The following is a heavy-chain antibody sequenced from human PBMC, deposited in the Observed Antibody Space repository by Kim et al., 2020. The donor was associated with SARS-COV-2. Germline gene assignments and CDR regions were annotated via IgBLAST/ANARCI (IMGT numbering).Heavy chain of an antibody. Sequence: ASVKVSCKASGYTFTSYYMHWVRQAPGQGLEWMGIINPSGGSTSYAQKFQGRVTMTRDTSTSTVYMELSSLRSEDTAVYYCSFVDTALTHYFDYWGQGTLVTVSS. V-gene: IGHV1-46*01. J-gene: IGHJ4*02. CDR2: INPSGGST. CDR1: GYTFTSYY. CDR3: SFVDTALTHYFDY. D-gene: IGHD5-18*01.